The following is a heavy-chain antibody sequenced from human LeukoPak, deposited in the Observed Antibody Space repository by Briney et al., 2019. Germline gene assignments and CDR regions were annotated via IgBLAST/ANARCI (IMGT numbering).Heavy chain of an antibody. CDR2: INPNSGGT. CDR1: GYTFTSYD. V-gene: IGHV1-2*02. D-gene: IGHD4-17*01. J-gene: IGHJ4*02. CDR3: ARRGTTSPYSFDY. Sequence: ASVKVSCKASGYTFTSYDINWVRQATGQGLQWMGWINPNSGGTYYAEKFRGRVTMTTDTSITTVYMELIGLTSDDTAVYYCARRGTTSPYSFDYWGQGTVVTVSS.